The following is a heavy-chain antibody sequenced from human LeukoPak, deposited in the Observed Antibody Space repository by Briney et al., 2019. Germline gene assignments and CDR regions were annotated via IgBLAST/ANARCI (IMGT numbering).Heavy chain of an antibody. J-gene: IGHJ4*02. CDR3: AKDKAPMIVGFTPDY. D-gene: IGHD3-22*01. CDR1: GFTFSSYW. Sequence: PGGSLRLSCAASGFTFSSYWMHWVRQAPGKGLVWVSRINSDGSSTSYADSVKGRFTISRDNAKNSLYLQMNSLRAEDTALYYCAKDKAPMIVGFTPDYWGQGTLVTVSS. V-gene: IGHV3-74*01. CDR2: INSDGSST.